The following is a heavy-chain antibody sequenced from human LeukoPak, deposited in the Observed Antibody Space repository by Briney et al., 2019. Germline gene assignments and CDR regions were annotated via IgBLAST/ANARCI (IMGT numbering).Heavy chain of an antibody. D-gene: IGHD2-2*01. CDR2: INPNSGGT. Sequence: ASVKVSCKASGYTFTGYYMHWVRQAPGQGLEWMGWINPNSGGTNYAQKFQGRVTMTRDTSISTAYMELSRLRSDDTAVYYCARDYCSSTSCYQEYYYYMDVWGKGTTVTASS. CDR1: GYTFTGYY. J-gene: IGHJ6*03. CDR3: ARDYCSSTSCYQEYYYYMDV. V-gene: IGHV1-2*02.